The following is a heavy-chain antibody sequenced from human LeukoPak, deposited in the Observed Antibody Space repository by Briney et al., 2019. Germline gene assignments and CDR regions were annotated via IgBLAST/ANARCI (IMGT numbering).Heavy chain of an antibody. V-gene: IGHV3-74*01. Sequence: PGGSLRLSCAASGLTFTTYWMHWVRQGPGRGLVWVSRIKSDGTSINYADSVKGRFTISRDNAKNSLYLQMNSLRAEDTAVYYCARGYYDSSGYSDAFDIWGQGTMVTVSS. CDR1: GLTFTTYW. J-gene: IGHJ3*02. D-gene: IGHD3-22*01. CDR2: IKSDGTSI. CDR3: ARGYYDSSGYSDAFDI.